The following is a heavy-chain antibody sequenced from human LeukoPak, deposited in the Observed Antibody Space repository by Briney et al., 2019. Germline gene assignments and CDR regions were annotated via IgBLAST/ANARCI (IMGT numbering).Heavy chain of an antibody. CDR3: AKSSHIGRPGGFDF. CDR2: IDNTGGLT. CDR1: GFSFSTYG. J-gene: IGHJ4*02. V-gene: IGHV3-23*01. Sequence: GGSLRLSCTASGFSFSTYGMSWVRQAPGKGLEWVSAIDNTGGLTSYPDPVKGRFTISRDNSENTLYLQMNGLRAEDTAVYYCAKSSHIGRPGGFDFWGQGTLVTVTS. D-gene: IGHD2-8*02.